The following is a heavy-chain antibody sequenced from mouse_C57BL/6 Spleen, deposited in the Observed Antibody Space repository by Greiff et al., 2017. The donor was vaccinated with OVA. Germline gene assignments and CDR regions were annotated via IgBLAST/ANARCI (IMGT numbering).Heavy chain of an antibody. Sequence: VQLQQSGPELVKPGASVKIPCKASGYTFTDYNMDWVKQSHGKSLEWIGDINPNNGGTIYNQKFKGKATLTVDKSSSTAYMELRSLTSEDTAVYYGARGEPGPYWYFDVWGTGTTVTVSS. CDR3: ARGEPGPYWYFDV. CDR1: GYTFTDYN. CDR2: INPNNGGT. J-gene: IGHJ1*03. V-gene: IGHV1-18*01.